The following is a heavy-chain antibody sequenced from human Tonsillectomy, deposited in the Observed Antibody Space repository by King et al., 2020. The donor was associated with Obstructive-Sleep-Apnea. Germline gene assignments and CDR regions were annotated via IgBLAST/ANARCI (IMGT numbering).Heavy chain of an antibody. Sequence: QLQESGSGLVKPSQTLSLTCAVSGDSISSGGYSWSWIRQPPGKGLEWIGYIYHSGSTDYNPSLKSRVTISLDRSKNQFSLKLNFVSAADTAVYYCVRGTDNGAHVLDYWGQGTLVTVSS. D-gene: IGHD4-17*01. J-gene: IGHJ4*02. CDR1: GDSISSGGYS. CDR2: IYHSGST. CDR3: VRGTDNGAHVLDY. V-gene: IGHV4-30-2*01.